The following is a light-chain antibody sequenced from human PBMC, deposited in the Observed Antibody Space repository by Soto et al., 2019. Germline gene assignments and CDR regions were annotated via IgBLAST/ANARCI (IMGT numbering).Light chain of an antibody. V-gene: IGKV3D-15*01. Sequence: EIVMTQSPATLSVSPGDRATLSCRASQSVDNDLAWYQQKPGQAPRLLIYDASNRATGIPARFSGSGSGTEFTLTISSLQPDDFATYYCQHYTLYSASFGPGTKVDI. CDR1: QSVDND. J-gene: IGKJ3*01. CDR3: QHYTLYSAS. CDR2: DAS.